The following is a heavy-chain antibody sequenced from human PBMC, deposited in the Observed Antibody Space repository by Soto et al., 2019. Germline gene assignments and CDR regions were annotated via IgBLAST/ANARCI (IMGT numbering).Heavy chain of an antibody. V-gene: IGHV3-33*01. CDR1: GFTFSSYG. J-gene: IGHJ4*02. CDR3: ARVRSGYYPTLDY. D-gene: IGHD3-22*01. Sequence: QVQLVESGGGVVQPGRSLRLSCTASGFTFSSYGMHWVRQAPGKGLEWVAVIWYDGSNRYYADSVKGRFTISRDNSKNTLYRQMNSLRAEDTAVYDCARVRSGYYPTLDYWCQGTLVTVSS. CDR2: IWYDGSNR.